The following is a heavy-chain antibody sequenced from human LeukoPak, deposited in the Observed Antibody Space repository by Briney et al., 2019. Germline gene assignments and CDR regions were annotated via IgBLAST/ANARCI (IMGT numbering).Heavy chain of an antibody. Sequence: PGGSLRLSCAVSGFTFSSYWMHWVRQAPGKGLVWVSRINTDGSSTRYADSVKGRFTISRDNAKSTLYLQMNSLRAEDTAVYYCYGGDAENWGQGTLVTVSS. J-gene: IGHJ1*01. CDR3: YGGDAEN. V-gene: IGHV3-74*01. D-gene: IGHD2-21*01. CDR1: GFTFSSYW. CDR2: INTDGSST.